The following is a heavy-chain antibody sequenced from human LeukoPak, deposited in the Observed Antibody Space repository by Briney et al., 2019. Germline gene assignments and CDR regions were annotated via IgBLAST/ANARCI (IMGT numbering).Heavy chain of an antibody. V-gene: IGHV3-48*03. D-gene: IGHD1-1*01. CDR2: ISSSGSTI. CDR3: ARDRVRYYYYYGMDV. Sequence: GGSLRLSCAASGFTFGSYEMNWVRQAPGKGLEWVSYISSSGSTIYYADSMKGRFTISRDNAKNSLYLQMNSLRAEDTAVYYCARDRVRYYYYYGMDVWGQGTTVTVSS. J-gene: IGHJ6*02. CDR1: GFTFGSYE.